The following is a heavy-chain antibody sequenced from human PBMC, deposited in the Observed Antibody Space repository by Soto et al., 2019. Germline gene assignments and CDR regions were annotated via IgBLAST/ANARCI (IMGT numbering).Heavy chain of an antibody. D-gene: IGHD6-13*01. CDR1: GGSISSGDYY. CDR3: ARDSSSWLRGRYFDY. J-gene: IGHJ4*02. Sequence: QVQLQESGPGLVKPSQTLSLPCTVPGGSISSGDYYGSWIRQPPGKGLEWIGYIYTGGSTYYNPSLKSRVTISVDTSKNQFSLKLSSVTAADTAVYYCARDSSSWLRGRYFDYWGQGTLVTVSS. CDR2: IYTGGST. V-gene: IGHV4-30-4*01.